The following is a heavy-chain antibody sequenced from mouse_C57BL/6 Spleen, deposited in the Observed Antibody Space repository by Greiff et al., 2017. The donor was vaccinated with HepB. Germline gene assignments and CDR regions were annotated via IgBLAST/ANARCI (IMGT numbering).Heavy chain of an antibody. V-gene: IGHV1-82*01. CDR3: ARVYGSSYRYFDV. Sequence: VQLQQSGPELVKPGASVKISCKASGYAFSSSWMNWVKQRPGKGLEWIGRIYPGDGDTNYNGKFKGKATLTADKSSSTAYMQLSSLTSEDSAVYFCARVYGSSYRYFDVWGTGTTVTVSA. J-gene: IGHJ1*03. CDR2: IYPGDGDT. CDR1: GYAFSSSW. D-gene: IGHD1-1*01.